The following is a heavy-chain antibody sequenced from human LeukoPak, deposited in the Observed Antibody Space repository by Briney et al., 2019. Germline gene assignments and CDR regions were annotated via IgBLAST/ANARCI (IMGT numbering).Heavy chain of an antibody. CDR3: ARWEAFDI. D-gene: IGHD1-26*01. V-gene: IGHV3-7*03. CDR1: GGSFSGYY. Sequence: QPSETLSLTCAVYGGSFSGYYWSWVRQAPGKGLEWVANIKQDGSEKYYVDSVKGRFTISRDNAKNSLYLQMNSLRAEDTAVYYCARWEAFDIWGQGTMVTVSS. J-gene: IGHJ3*02. CDR2: IKQDGSEK.